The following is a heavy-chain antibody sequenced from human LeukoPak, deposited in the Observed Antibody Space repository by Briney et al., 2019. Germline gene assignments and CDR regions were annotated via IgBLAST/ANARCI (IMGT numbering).Heavy chain of an antibody. CDR1: GFTFDDYA. CDR3: AKGASSSDGGDLDY. CDR2: ISWNSGSI. J-gene: IGHJ4*02. V-gene: IGHV3-9*01. Sequence: GRSLRLSCAASGFTFDDYAMRWVRQAPGKGLEWVSGISWNSGSIGYADSVKGRFTISRDNAKNSLYLQMNSLRAEDTALYYCAKGASSSDGGDLDYWGQGTLVTVSS. D-gene: IGHD6-6*01.